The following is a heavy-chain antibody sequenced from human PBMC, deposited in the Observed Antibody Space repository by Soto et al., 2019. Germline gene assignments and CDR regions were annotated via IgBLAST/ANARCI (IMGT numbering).Heavy chain of an antibody. CDR3: ARARFQVLYGKPYFDS. V-gene: IGHV4-31*03. Sequence: SETLSLTCTVSGGSITTGGSYWSWIRQHPGKGLEWIGNIYHSGNTYYNPSLKSRLTISVDTSKNHFSLMVASVTAADTAVYYCARARFQVLYGKPYFDSWGQGTLVTVSS. CDR2: IYHSGNT. J-gene: IGHJ4*02. CDR1: GGSITTGGSY. D-gene: IGHD2-2*02.